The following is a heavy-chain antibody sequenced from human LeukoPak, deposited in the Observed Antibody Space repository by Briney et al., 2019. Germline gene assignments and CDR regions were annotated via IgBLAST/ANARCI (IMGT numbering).Heavy chain of an antibody. D-gene: IGHD3-10*01. Sequence: SETLSLTCTVSGGSISSGSYYWSRIRQPAGKGLEWIGRIYTSGSTNYNPSLKSRVTISVDTSKNQFSLKLSSVTAADTAVYYCAREPGDFKVGDWFDPWGQGTLVTVSS. CDR1: GGSISSGSYY. CDR2: IYTSGST. V-gene: IGHV4-61*02. J-gene: IGHJ5*02. CDR3: AREPGDFKVGDWFDP.